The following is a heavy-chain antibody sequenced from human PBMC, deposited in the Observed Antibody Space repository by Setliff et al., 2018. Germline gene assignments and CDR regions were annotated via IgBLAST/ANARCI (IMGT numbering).Heavy chain of an antibody. CDR2: FYYSGNT. J-gene: IGHJ4*02. Sequence: SETLSLTCTVSGGAIRSSDYHWGWIRQPPGKGLEWTGSFYYSGNTYYEPSLKSRVTISVDTSKNQFSLQLISVTAADTAVYYCAIYGGYDRGYFDFWGQGILVTVSS. D-gene: IGHD5-12*01. CDR1: GGAIRSSDYH. CDR3: AIYGGYDRGYFDF. V-gene: IGHV4-39*07.